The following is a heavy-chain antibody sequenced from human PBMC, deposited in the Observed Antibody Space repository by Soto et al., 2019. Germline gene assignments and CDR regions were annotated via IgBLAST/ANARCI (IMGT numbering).Heavy chain of an antibody. D-gene: IGHD3-3*01. Sequence: LRLSCAASGFTFSGSAMHWVRQASGKGLEWVGRIRSKASNYATAYGASVKGRFTISRDDSKNTAYLQMNSLKTEDTAVYYCSRQASDFWSGKPQYYMDVWGKGTTVTVSS. CDR3: SRQASDFWSGKPQYYMDV. CDR1: GFTFSGSA. J-gene: IGHJ6*03. V-gene: IGHV3-73*01. CDR2: IRSKASNYAT.